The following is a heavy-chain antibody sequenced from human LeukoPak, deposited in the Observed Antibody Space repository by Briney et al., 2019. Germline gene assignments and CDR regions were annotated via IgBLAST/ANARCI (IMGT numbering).Heavy chain of an antibody. Sequence: SETLSLTCAVSGDSISSGDYYWSWIGQPAGKGLEWIGRISSSGSTNYNPSLKSRVTISVDTSKNQFSLKLSSVTAADTAVYFCARGPYSYDSSGAFDIWGQGTMVTVSS. CDR2: ISSSGST. D-gene: IGHD3-22*01. CDR1: GDSISSGDYY. J-gene: IGHJ3*02. V-gene: IGHV4-61*02. CDR3: ARGPYSYDSSGAFDI.